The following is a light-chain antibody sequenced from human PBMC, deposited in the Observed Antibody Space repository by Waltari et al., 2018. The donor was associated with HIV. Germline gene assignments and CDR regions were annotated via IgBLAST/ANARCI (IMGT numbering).Light chain of an antibody. CDR2: NAN. CDR3: SSYVTGGSLL. V-gene: IGLV2-14*01. Sequence: QSALTQPASVSGSPGQSVTISCIGSDIDIGIYDYISWYHHPPNRAPRLVVFNANSRPSGSPFRFAGAKSGNTASLTISVLQADDEGVYYCSSYVTGGSLLFGGGTQVTVL. CDR1: DIDIGIYDY. J-gene: IGLJ3*02.